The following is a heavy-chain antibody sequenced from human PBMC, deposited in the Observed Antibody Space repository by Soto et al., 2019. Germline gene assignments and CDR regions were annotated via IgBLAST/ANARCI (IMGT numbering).Heavy chain of an antibody. D-gene: IGHD3-16*01. J-gene: IGHJ5*02. Sequence: ASVKVSCKASGYSFTNNDVSWVRQATGQGLEWMGWMNPGSGDTGYAQKFQGRVTMTRDISIATAYMELSSLGSDDTAIYYCARMGTFGSLNWFDPWGQGTLVTVSS. V-gene: IGHV1-8*01. CDR1: GYSFTNND. CDR2: MNPGSGDT. CDR3: ARMGTFGSLNWFDP.